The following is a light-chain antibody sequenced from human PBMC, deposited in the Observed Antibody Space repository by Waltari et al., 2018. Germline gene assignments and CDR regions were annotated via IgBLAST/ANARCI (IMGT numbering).Light chain of an antibody. CDR3: QQYMCNPWT. V-gene: IGKV1-5*03. J-gene: IGKJ1*01. CDR1: QSIGRW. CDR2: ESA. Sequence: DIQMTQSPATLPASVGDRVTITCRASQSIGRWLAWYQQKPGKAPKLLISESAKLQSGVPSRFSGSGSGTDFTLTINSLQPDDVAIYYCQQYMCNPWTFGRGTKVEIK.